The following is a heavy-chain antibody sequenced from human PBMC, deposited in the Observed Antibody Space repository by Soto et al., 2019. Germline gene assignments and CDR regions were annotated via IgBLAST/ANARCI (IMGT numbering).Heavy chain of an antibody. CDR2: IYYSGST. Sequence: SETLSLTCTVSGGSISSYYWSWIRQPPGKGLEWIGYIYYSGSTNYNPSLKSRVTISVDTSKNQFSLKLSSVTAADTAVYYCARHEFRGGGFDPWGQGTLVTVSS. CDR1: GGSISSYY. D-gene: IGHD3-10*01. CDR3: ARHEFRGGGFDP. J-gene: IGHJ5*02. V-gene: IGHV4-59*08.